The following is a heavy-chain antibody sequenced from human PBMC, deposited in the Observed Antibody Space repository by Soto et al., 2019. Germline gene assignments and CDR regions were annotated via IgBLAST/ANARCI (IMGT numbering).Heavy chain of an antibody. D-gene: IGHD2-2*02. CDR3: ARDRYFSSTSCYRLFLFDP. V-gene: IGHV1-18*01. CDR2: ISAYNGNT. Sequence: ASVKVSCKASGYTFTSYGISWVRQAPGQGLEWMGWISAYNGNTNYAQKLQGRVTMTTDTSTSTAYMELRSLRSDDTAVYYCARDRYFSSTSCYRLFLFDPWGQRSLDTGSS. CDR1: GYTFTSYG. J-gene: IGHJ5*02.